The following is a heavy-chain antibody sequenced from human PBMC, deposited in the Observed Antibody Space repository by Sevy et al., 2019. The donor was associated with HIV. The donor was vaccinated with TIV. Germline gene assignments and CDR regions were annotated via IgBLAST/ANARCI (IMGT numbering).Heavy chain of an antibody. Sequence: GGSLRLSCAVSGFTFNAYDMHWVRQAPGKGLEYMALISYDGGKKYYADSVKGRFTISRDNSENTLYLQMNNLRAEDKAVYYCAKDLYYDILTGDATDAFDMWGQGTMVTVSS. J-gene: IGHJ3*02. CDR1: GFTFNAYD. CDR3: AKDLYYDILTGDATDAFDM. V-gene: IGHV3-30*18. D-gene: IGHD3-9*01. CDR2: ISYDGGKK.